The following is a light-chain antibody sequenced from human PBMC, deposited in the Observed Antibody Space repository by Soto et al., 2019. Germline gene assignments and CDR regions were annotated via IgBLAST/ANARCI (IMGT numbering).Light chain of an antibody. CDR3: QQYYSDPT. V-gene: IGKV3-20*01. J-gene: IGKJ2*01. CDR2: GAS. CDR1: QSVSSSY. Sequence: EIVLTQSPGTLSLSPGERATLSCRASQSVSSSYLAWYQQKPGQAPRLLIYGASSRATGIPDRFSGSGSGTDFTLTISRLEPEDFAVYYCQQYYSDPTFGQGTKLEI.